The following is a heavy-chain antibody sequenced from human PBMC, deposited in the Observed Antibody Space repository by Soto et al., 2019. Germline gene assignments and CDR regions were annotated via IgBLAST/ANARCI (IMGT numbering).Heavy chain of an antibody. CDR2: IIPIFGTA. V-gene: IGHV1-69*13. CDR3: VRDAAHYDSSGYLTSVDFDY. Sequence: SVKVSCKASGGTFSSYAISWVRQAPGQGLEWMGGIIPIFGTANYAQKFQGRVTITADESTSTAYMELSSLRSEDTAVYYCVRDAAHYDSSGYLTSVDFDYWGQ. D-gene: IGHD3-22*01. J-gene: IGHJ4*01. CDR1: GGTFSSYA.